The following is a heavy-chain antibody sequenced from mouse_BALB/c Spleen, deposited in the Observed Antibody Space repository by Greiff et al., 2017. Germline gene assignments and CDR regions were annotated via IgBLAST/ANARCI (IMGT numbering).Heavy chain of an antibody. CDR3: ARHSSGNSRAY. CDR1: GFTFSSYT. CDR2: ISNGGGST. V-gene: IGHV5-12-2*01. J-gene: IGHJ3*01. Sequence: EVQLVESGGGLVQPGGSLKLSCAASGFTFSSYTMSWVRQTPEKRLEWVAYISNGGGSTYYPDTVKGRFTISRDNAKNTLYLQMSSLKSEDTAMYYCARHSSGNSRAYWGQGTLVTVSA. D-gene: IGHD1-3*01.